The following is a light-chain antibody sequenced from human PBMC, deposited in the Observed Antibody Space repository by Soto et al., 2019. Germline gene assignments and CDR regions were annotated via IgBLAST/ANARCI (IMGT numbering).Light chain of an antibody. CDR1: QSVRNSY. CDR2: GAS. CDR3: QQYGSSPYT. V-gene: IGKV3-20*01. J-gene: IGKJ2*01. Sequence: EILLTQSPGTLSLSPGERATLSCRASQSVRNSYLAWYQQKPGQAPRLLIYGASGRDTGIPERFSGSGSGTDFTLTISRLEPEDFAVYYCQQYGSSPYTFGQGTKLEI.